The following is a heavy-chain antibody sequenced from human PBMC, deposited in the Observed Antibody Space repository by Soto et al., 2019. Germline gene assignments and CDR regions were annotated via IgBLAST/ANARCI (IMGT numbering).Heavy chain of an antibody. V-gene: IGHV3-73*01. CDR3: TTTVTTDY. CDR2: IRSKANSYAT. J-gene: IGHJ4*02. Sequence: EVQLVESGGGLVQPGGSLKLSCAASGFTFSGSAMHWVRQASGKGLEWGGRIRSKANSYATAYAASVKGRFTISRDDSKNTAYLQMNSLKTEDTAVYYCTTTVTTDYWGQGTLVTVSS. D-gene: IGHD4-17*01. CDR1: GFTFSGSA.